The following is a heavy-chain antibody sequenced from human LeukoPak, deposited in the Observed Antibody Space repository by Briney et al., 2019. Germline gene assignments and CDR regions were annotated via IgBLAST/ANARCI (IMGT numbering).Heavy chain of an antibody. CDR3: ARSYSSSWHFGPVGY. D-gene: IGHD6-13*01. V-gene: IGHV1-18*01. J-gene: IGHJ4*02. CDR2: ISAYNGNT. Sequence: GASVKVSCKASGYTFTSYGISWVRQAPGQGLEWMGWISAYNGNTNYAQKLQGRVTMTTDTSTSTAYMELRSLGSDDTAVYYCARSYSSSWHFGPVGYWGQGTLVTVSS. CDR1: GYTFTSYG.